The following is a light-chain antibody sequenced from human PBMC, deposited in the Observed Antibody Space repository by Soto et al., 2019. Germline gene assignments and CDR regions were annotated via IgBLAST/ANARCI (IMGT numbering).Light chain of an antibody. V-gene: IGLV7-46*01. CDR2: DTT. CDR3: LLSYNGPYV. J-gene: IGLJ1*01. Sequence: AVVAQEPSLTVAPGWSVTLTCGSSTGAVTNGHYPYWFQQKPGQAPRTLIYDTTNRHSWTPARFSGSLLGGKAALTLSGAQPEDEAEYYCLLSYNGPYVFGTGTKVTV. CDR1: TGAVTNGHY.